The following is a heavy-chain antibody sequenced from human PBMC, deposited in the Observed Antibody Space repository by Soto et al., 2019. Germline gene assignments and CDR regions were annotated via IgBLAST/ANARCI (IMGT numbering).Heavy chain of an antibody. J-gene: IGHJ4*02. CDR2: MNPNSGNT. D-gene: IGHD5-18*01. V-gene: IGHV1-8*01. Sequence: ASLKVSCKASGYTFTSYDINWVRQATGQGLEWMGWMNPNSGNTGYAQKFQGRVTMTRNTSISTAYMELSSLRSEDTAVYYCAREWYGYGEPKFDYWGQGTLVTVSS. CDR3: AREWYGYGEPKFDY. CDR1: GYTFTSYD.